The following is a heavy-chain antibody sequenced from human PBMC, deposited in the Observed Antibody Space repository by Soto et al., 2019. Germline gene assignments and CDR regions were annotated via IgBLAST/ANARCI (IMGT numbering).Heavy chain of an antibody. Sequence: GASVKVSCKASGYTFTSYGISWVRQAPGQGLEWMGWISAYNGNTNYAQKLQGRVTMTTDTSTSTAYMELRSLRSDDTAVYYCARDTHYDFWSGWHTYYYYYYMDGWGQGTTVTVSS. J-gene: IGHJ6*03. CDR1: GYTFTSYG. D-gene: IGHD3-3*01. CDR2: ISAYNGNT. V-gene: IGHV1-18*01. CDR3: ARDTHYDFWSGWHTYYYYYYMDG.